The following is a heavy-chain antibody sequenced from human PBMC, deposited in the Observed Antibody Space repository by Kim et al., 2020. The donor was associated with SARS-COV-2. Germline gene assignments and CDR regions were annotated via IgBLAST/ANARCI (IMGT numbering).Heavy chain of an antibody. J-gene: IGHJ3*02. CDR1: GFTFSSYS. D-gene: IGHD3-22*01. CDR3: ARAATYYSDSSEDAFDI. Sequence: GGSLRLSCAASGFTFSSYSMNWVRQAPGKGLEWVSYISSSSSTIYYADSVTGRFTISRDNAKNSLSLQMNSLRDEDTAVYYCARAATYYSDSSEDAFDI. V-gene: IGHV3-48*02. CDR2: ISSSSSTI.